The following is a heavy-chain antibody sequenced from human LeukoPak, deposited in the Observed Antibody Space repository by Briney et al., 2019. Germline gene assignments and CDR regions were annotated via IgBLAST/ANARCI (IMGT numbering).Heavy chain of an antibody. V-gene: IGHV3-23*01. Sequence: PGGSLRLSCAASGFTFSTYAMTWVRRAPGRGLEWVSTISGNGGSTYYANSVKGRFTISRDNSKNTLYLQMNSLRDEDSAVYYCAKDACVGDCNYHFDFWGQGTLVPVSS. CDR3: AKDACVGDCNYHFDF. J-gene: IGHJ4*02. CDR1: GFTFSTYA. CDR2: ISGNGGST. D-gene: IGHD2-21*02.